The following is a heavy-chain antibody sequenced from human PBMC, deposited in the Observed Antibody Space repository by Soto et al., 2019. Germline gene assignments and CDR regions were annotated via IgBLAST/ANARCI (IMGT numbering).Heavy chain of an antibody. Sequence: HGESLKISCKGSGYSFTDYWIGWVRQMPGKGLEWMGIIYPGDSDARYSPSFQGQVTFSVDKSITTAYLQWSSLKASDTAIYYCARQSYSDSRDGFDIWGQGIMVTVSS. CDR3: ARQSYSDSRDGFDI. V-gene: IGHV5-51*01. D-gene: IGHD4-17*01. CDR1: GYSFTDYW. CDR2: IYPGDSDA. J-gene: IGHJ3*02.